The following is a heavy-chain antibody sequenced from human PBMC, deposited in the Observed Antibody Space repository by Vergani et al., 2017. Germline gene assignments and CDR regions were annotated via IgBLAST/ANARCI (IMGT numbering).Heavy chain of an antibody. Sequence: EVQLLESGGSLKQPGGSVRLSCAASGFTFSTYAMHWVRQAPGKGLEWVSAITGVGGSTYYADSFKGRFIISRDNSRYTLYLKMNSLRPEDTATYYCVKDAGSYENFFASWGQGTRVTVSS. J-gene: IGHJ4*02. CDR3: VKDAGSYENFFAS. V-gene: IGHV3-23*01. CDR1: GFTFSTYA. D-gene: IGHD1-26*01. CDR2: ITGVGGST.